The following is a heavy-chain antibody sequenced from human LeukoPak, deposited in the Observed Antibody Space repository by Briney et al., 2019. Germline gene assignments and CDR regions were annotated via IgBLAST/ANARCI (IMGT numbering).Heavy chain of an antibody. V-gene: IGHV3-21*01. J-gene: IGHJ3*02. CDR3: ARGIAAAETNDAFDI. CDR1: GFTVSSNY. Sequence: GGSLRLSCAASGFTVSSNYMSWVRQAPGKGLEWVSSISSSSSYIYYADSVKGRFTISRDNAKNSLYLQMNSLRAEGTAVYYCARGIAAAETNDAFDIWGQGTMVTVSS. CDR2: ISSSSSYI. D-gene: IGHD6-13*01.